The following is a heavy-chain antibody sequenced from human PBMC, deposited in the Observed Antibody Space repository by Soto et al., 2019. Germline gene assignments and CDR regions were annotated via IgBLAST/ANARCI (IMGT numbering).Heavy chain of an antibody. V-gene: IGHV1-69*05. J-gene: IGHJ4*02. Sequence: SVKVSCKASGGTFSSYAISWVRQSPGQGLEWMGGIIPYNGTTNYAQKFQGRVTITTDTSTSTAYMELSSLRSDDTAVYYCAREGSSSWPPIPFDYWGQGTLVTVSS. CDR2: IIPYNGTT. D-gene: IGHD6-13*01. CDR1: GGTFSSYA. CDR3: AREGSSSWPPIPFDY.